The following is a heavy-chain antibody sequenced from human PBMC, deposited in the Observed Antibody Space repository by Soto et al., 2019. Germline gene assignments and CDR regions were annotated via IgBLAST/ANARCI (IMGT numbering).Heavy chain of an antibody. J-gene: IGHJ4*02. CDR1: GFTFSSYA. CDR3: AKDRSAYYFDY. Sequence: PXGFLSLSCAASGFTFSSYAMSWGRQAPGKGLEWVSAISGSGGSTYYADSVKGRFTISRDNSKNTLYLQMNSLRAEDTAVYYCAKDRSAYYFDYWGQGTLVTVSS. CDR2: ISGSGGST. D-gene: IGHD3-3*01. V-gene: IGHV3-23*01.